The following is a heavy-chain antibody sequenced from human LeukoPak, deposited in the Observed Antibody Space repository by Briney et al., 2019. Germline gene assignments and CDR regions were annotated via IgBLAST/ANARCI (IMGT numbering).Heavy chain of an antibody. V-gene: IGHV3-9*01. J-gene: IGHJ4*02. CDR3: AKDMRYDSSGQFDY. Sequence: GRSLRLSCAASGFTFDDYAMHWVRQAPGKGLEWVSGISWNSGSIGYADSVKGRFTISRDNAKNSLYLQMNSLRAEDTALYHCAKDMRYDSSGQFDYWGQGTLVTVSS. CDR2: ISWNSGSI. CDR1: GFTFDDYA. D-gene: IGHD3-22*01.